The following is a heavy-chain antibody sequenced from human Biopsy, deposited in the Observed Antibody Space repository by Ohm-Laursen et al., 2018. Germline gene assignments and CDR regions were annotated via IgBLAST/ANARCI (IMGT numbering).Heavy chain of an antibody. J-gene: IGHJ4*02. Sequence: GTLSLTCPVSGGSFTGHYWSWIRQPPGKGLEWIGHISCTEYTSYNASLKSRVTISVDTSRNHFSLRLSSLTAADTAVYYCARGSNDFGGLYFPRWGQGTLLTVSS. V-gene: IGHV4-59*11. CDR1: GGSFTGHY. CDR2: ISCTEYT. D-gene: IGHD4-23*01. CDR3: ARGSNDFGGLYFPR.